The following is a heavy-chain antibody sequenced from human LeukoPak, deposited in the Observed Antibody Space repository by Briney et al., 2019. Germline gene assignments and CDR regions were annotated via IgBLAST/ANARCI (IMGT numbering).Heavy chain of an antibody. CDR2: ESNSGDNT. D-gene: IGHD3-16*01. V-gene: IGHV3-23*01. CDR1: GFTVSSNY. Sequence: GGSLRLSCAASGFTVSSNYMSWVRQAPGKGLEWVSAESNSGDNTCYADSVKGRFTISRDNSKSTLYLQLNSLRAEDTAVYYCAKRGGNGEFDYWGQGTLVTVSS. J-gene: IGHJ4*02. CDR3: AKRGGNGEFDY.